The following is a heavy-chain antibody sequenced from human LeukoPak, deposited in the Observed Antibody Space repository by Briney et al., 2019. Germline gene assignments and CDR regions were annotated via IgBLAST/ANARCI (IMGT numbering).Heavy chain of an antibody. CDR3: ARQGPDCSGGSCYLDF. Sequence: GESLKISCKGSGYSFTSYWIGWVRQMPGKGLEWMGIIYPGDSDTRYSPSFQGQVTISAVKSISTAYLQWSSLKASDTAMYYCARQGPDCSGGSCYLDFWGQGTLVTVSS. V-gene: IGHV5-51*01. CDR2: IYPGDSDT. J-gene: IGHJ4*02. D-gene: IGHD2-15*01. CDR1: GYSFTSYW.